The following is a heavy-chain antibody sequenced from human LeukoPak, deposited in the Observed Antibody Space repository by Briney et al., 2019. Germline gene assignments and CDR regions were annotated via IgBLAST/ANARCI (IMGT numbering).Heavy chain of an antibody. J-gene: IGHJ4*02. V-gene: IGHV1-8*02. CDR2: MNPDSGNT. CDR3: ARRIAAAGVGIVY. D-gene: IGHD6-13*01. CDR1: GGTFSSYA. Sequence: ASVKVSCKASGGTFSSYAISWVRQATGQGLEWMGWMNPDSGNTGYAQKFQGRVTMTRNPSISTAYMELSSLTSEDTAVYYCARRIAAAGVGIVYWGQGTLVTVSS.